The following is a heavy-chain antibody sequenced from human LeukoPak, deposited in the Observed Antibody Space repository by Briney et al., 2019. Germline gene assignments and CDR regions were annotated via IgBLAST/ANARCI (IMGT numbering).Heavy chain of an antibody. J-gene: IGHJ4*02. CDR3: ATTGPYYYGSGSYAFSY. CDR1: GYTLTELS. D-gene: IGHD3-10*01. CDR2: FDPEDGET. Sequence: ASVKVSCKVSGYTLTELSMHWVRQAPGKGLEWMGGFDPEDGETIYAQKFQGRDTMTEDTSTDTAYMELSSLRSEDTAVYYCATTGPYYYGSGSYAFSYWGQGTLVTVSS. V-gene: IGHV1-24*01.